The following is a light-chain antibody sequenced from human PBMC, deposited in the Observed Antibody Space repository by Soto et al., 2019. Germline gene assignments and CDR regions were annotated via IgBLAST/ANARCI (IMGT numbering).Light chain of an antibody. Sequence: QSALTQPRSMSGSPGQSVTISCTGTSSDVGGYNYVSWYQQHPGKAPKLVIHGVSNRPSGVPDRFSGSKSGNTASLTISGLQAEDEADYYCCSHAGSYTWVFGGGTQLTVL. CDR3: CSHAGSYTWV. CDR2: GVS. J-gene: IGLJ3*02. V-gene: IGLV2-11*01. CDR1: SSDVGGYNY.